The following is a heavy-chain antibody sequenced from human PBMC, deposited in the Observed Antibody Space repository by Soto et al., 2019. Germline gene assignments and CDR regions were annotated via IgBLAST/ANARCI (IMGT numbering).Heavy chain of an antibody. J-gene: IGHJ6*02. V-gene: IGHV5-51*01. D-gene: IGHD3-10*01. CDR1: GYSFTNYW. CDR2: IYPGDSDT. Sequence: GESLKISCKGSGYSFTNYWIGWVRQMPGKGLEWMGIIYPGDSDTRYSPSFQGQVTISADKSISTAYLQWSSLKASDTAMYYCARHGSPHYDYYGMDVWGQGTTVTVSS. CDR3: ARHGSPHYDYYGMDV.